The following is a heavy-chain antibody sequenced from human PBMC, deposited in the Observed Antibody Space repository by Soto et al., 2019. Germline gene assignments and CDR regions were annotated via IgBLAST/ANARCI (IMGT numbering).Heavy chain of an antibody. V-gene: IGHV1-18*01. J-gene: IGHJ6*02. Sequence: GASVKVSCKASGYTFTSYGISWVRQAPGQGLEWMGWVSAYNGNTNYAQKLQGRVTMTRDTSTSTVYMELSSLRSEDTAVYYCARGGYSYGPYYYYGMDVWGQGTTVTVSS. CDR3: ARGGYSYGPYYYYGMDV. D-gene: IGHD5-18*01. CDR2: VSAYNGNT. CDR1: GYTFTSYG.